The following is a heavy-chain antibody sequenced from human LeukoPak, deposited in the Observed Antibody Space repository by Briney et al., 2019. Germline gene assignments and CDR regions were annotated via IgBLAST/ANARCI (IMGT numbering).Heavy chain of an antibody. CDR2: IYYDGSHT. D-gene: IGHD3-3*01. Sequence: GGSLRLSCAASGFTSSRHGMHWVRQAPGKGLEWVALIYYDGSHTDYVDSVKGRFTISRDNSKNTLFLQMNSLRVEDTAMYYCARDRLWSGKSRNWYLDLWGRGSLVTVSS. V-gene: IGHV3-33*01. CDR3: ARDRLWSGKSRNWYLDL. J-gene: IGHJ2*01. CDR1: GFTSSRHG.